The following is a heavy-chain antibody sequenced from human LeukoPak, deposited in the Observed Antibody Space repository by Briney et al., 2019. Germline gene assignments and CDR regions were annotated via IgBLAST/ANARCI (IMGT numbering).Heavy chain of an antibody. CDR2: IGSSGDSL. CDR3: ARMAVAGQYNDY. J-gene: IGHJ4*02. V-gene: IGHV3-48*03. Sequence: GGSLILSCAASGFTFNSYEMSWVRQAPGKGLEWVSYIGSSGDSLYYADSVKGRFTISRDNARNSLYLQMNSLRAEDTAIYYCARMAVAGQYNDYWGQGTLVTVSS. D-gene: IGHD6-19*01. CDR1: GFTFNSYE.